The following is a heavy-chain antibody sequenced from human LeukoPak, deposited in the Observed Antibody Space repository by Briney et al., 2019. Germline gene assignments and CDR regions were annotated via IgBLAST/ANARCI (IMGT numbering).Heavy chain of an antibody. D-gene: IGHD1-26*01. CDR2: IYYSGST. CDR3: ARDGWDAGSFDY. V-gene: IGHV4-59*01. Sequence: KSSETLSLTCTVSGGSISSYYWSWIRQPPGKGLEWIGYIYYSGSTNYNPSLKSRVTISVDTSKNQFSLKLSSVTAADTAVYYCARDGWDAGSFDYWGQGTLVTVSS. CDR1: GGSISSYY. J-gene: IGHJ4*02.